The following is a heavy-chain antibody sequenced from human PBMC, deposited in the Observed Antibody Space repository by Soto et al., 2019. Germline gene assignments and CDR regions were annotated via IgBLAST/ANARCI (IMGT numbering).Heavy chain of an antibody. D-gene: IGHD3-16*02. J-gene: IGHJ4*02. Sequence: ASVKVSCKASGYTFTTHGISWVRQAPGQGLEWMGWISPYNGKTTYAQKVQGRVTMTTATSTSTAYMELRGLRSDDTAVYYCAGVDEYVWGSFRPWGQGTQVTVSS. CDR3: AGVDEYVWGSFRP. CDR1: GYTFTTHG. CDR2: ISPYNGKT. V-gene: IGHV1-18*04.